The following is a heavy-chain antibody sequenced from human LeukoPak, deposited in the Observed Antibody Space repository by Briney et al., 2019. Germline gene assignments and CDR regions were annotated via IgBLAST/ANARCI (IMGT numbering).Heavy chain of an antibody. V-gene: IGHV3-48*04. CDR1: GFTFSNHG. J-gene: IGHJ4*02. CDR3: ARDPRIAAAGSDY. D-gene: IGHD6-13*01. CDR2: ISSSGNTI. Sequence: GGTLRLSCAASGFTFSNHGMNWVRQAPGKGLEWVSYISSSGNTIYYADSVKGRFTISRDNAQNSLYLQMSSLRAEDTAVYYCARDPRIAAAGSDYWGQGTLVTVSS.